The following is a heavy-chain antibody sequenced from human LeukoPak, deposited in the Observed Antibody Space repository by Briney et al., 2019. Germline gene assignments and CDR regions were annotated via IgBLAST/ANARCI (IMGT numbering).Heavy chain of an antibody. CDR2: ISAHNGNR. J-gene: IGHJ4*02. CDR3: ARGSLGSSWFYFDY. D-gene: IGHD3-16*01. Sequence: ASVRVSCKGFGYTFTSYGINWVRQAPGQGLQRMGWISAHNGNRNYAQNLQGRVTVTADTSTSTAYMELRSLRSDDTAVYYCARGSLGSSWFYFDYWGQGTLVTVSS. CDR1: GYTFTSYG. V-gene: IGHV1-18*01.